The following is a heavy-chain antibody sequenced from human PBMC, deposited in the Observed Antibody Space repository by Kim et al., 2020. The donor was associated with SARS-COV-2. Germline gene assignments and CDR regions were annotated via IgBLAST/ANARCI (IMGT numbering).Heavy chain of an antibody. J-gene: IGHJ4*02. CDR1: GVSVSSFY. CDR3: AGGREHTPYFDY. D-gene: IGHD1-26*01. Sequence: SETLSLTCTVSGVSVSSFYWCLIRQPAGKGLEWVGRVYGTGSPTYSPSLMSRVTMSIDTSKNQFSLKMTSVTAADTAVYFCAGGREHTPYFDYWGLGTLVTVSS. V-gene: IGHV4-4*07. CDR2: VYGTGSP.